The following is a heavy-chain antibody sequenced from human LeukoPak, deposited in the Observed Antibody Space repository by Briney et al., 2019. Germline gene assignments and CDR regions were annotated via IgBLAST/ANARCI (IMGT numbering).Heavy chain of an antibody. CDR1: GFSFSDAW. CDR3: TTRSPARYCSDGACYSSADY. D-gene: IGHD2-15*01. CDR2: IRSKADGGTP. Sequence: GGSLRLSCAASGFSFSDAWMNWVRQAPGKGLEWVGHIRSKADGGTPDYIAPVKGRFTISRDDSKDTLYLQMNGLNTEDTAMYYCTTRSPARYCSDGACYSSADYWGQGTLVTVSS. V-gene: IGHV3-15*07. J-gene: IGHJ4*02.